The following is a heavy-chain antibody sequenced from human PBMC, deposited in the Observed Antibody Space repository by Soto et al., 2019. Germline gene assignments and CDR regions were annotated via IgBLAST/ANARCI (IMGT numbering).Heavy chain of an antibody. CDR3: AKGGSGSYSNAFDI. CDR2: IYYSGST. D-gene: IGHD3-10*01. V-gene: IGHV4-39*01. CDR1: GGSISSSSYY. J-gene: IGHJ3*02. Sequence: LSLTCTVSGGSISSSSYYWGWIRQPPGKGLEWIGSIYYSGSTYYNPSLKSRVTISVDTSKNQFSLKLSSVTAADTAVYYCAKGGSGSYSNAFDIWGQGTTVTVSS.